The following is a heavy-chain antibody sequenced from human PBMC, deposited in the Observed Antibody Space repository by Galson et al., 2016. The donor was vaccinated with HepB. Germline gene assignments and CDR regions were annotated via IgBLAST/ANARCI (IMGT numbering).Heavy chain of an antibody. V-gene: IGHV3-23*01. D-gene: IGHD6-19*01. CDR1: GFTFSGYG. J-gene: IGHJ4*02. Sequence: SLRLSCAASGFTFSGYGMSWVRLAPGKGLEWVSGIRGSGADTYYADSVKGRFTISRDNSKNMVYLQMNSLRVDDTAVYYCAKDLFAVMDWGQGTLVTVSS. CDR2: IRGSGADT. CDR3: AKDLFAVMD.